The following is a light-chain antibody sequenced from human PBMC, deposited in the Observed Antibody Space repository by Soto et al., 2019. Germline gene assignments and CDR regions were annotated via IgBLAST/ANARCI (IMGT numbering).Light chain of an antibody. Sequence: DIKLTQSPSTLSASIGDRVTITWRASESVNSWLAWYQHKPGKAPKLLIYDASSLESGVPSRFSGSGYGTEFNLTISSLQTDDFATYDCQQYNSYSRTFGQGTKVDIK. CDR3: QQYNSYSRT. J-gene: IGKJ1*01. V-gene: IGKV1-5*01. CDR2: DAS. CDR1: ESVNSW.